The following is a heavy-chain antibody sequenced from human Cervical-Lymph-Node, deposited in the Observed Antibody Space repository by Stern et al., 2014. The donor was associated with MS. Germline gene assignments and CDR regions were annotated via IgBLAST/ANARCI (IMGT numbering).Heavy chain of an antibody. Sequence: QVQLQESGPGLVKPSQTLSLTCTVSGASIKTIGFFWSWVRQRPGNGLECIGFISHSGFTFYNEPLKSRVTLSQDPSANQFSLRLTSVTAADTALYFCMRGDYWGRGILVAVSS. J-gene: IGHJ4*02. V-gene: IGHV4-31*03. CDR2: ISHSGFT. CDR3: MRGDY. CDR1: GASIKTIGFF.